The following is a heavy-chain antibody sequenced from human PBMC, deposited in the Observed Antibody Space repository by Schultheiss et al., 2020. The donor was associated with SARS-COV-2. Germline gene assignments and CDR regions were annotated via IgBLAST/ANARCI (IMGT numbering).Heavy chain of an antibody. CDR3: ARNKVPNALDI. J-gene: IGHJ3*02. CDR2: INPNSGGT. CDR1: GYTFTSYY. V-gene: IGHV1-2*04. Sequence: ASVKVSCKASGYTFTSYYMHWVRQAPGQGLEWMGIINPNSGGTKNAQKFEGWVTMTRDTSISTAYMELSSLRSEDTAMYYCARNKVPNALDIWGQGTMVTVSS.